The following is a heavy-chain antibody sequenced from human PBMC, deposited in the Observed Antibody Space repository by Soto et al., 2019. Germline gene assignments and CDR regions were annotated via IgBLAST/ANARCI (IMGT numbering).Heavy chain of an antibody. CDR1: GGSISSSSYY. D-gene: IGHD3-10*01. J-gene: IGHJ4*02. CDR2: IYHSGST. V-gene: IGHV4-39*07. CDR3: ARESYYGSGATVVAY. Sequence: SETLSLTCTVSGGSISSSSYYWGWIRQPPGKGLEWIGSIYHSGSTYYNPSLKSRLTISVDTSKNQFSLKVNSVTAADTAVYYCARESYYGSGATVVAYWGQGTLVTVSS.